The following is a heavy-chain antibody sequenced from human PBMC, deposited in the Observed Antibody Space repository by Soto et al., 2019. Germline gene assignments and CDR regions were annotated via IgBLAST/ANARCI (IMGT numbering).Heavy chain of an antibody. J-gene: IGHJ4*02. V-gene: IGHV1-3*01. Sequence: QVQLVQSGAEVKKPGASVKVSCKGSGFTFTYYTMHWVRQAPGQGLEWMGWINAGNDNTKYSQNFHGRVTITRDTSASTAYMELSSLRSEDTAVYYCARGHVGGSYRVDYWGQGTLVTVSS. CDR3: ARGHVGGSYRVDY. CDR2: INAGNDNT. D-gene: IGHD3-16*02. CDR1: GFTFTYYT.